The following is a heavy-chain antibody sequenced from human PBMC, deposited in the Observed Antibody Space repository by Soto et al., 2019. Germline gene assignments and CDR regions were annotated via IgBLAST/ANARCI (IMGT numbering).Heavy chain of an antibody. CDR3: ARVHVMVVAGSTFDY. CDR1: GYSISSCSY. Sequence: SETLSLTCPVSGYSISSCSYWVWIRQPPGKGPEWIASIYHGGTTFYNPSLKSRITISVDPSNNQFSLKLTSVPAADTAVYYCARVHVMVVAGSTFDYWGHGTRVNASS. J-gene: IGHJ4*01. V-gene: IGHV4-38-2*01. CDR2: IYHGGTT. D-gene: IGHD6-19*01.